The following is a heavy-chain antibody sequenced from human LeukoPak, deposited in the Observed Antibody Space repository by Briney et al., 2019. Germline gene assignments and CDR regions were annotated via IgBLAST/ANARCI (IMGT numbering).Heavy chain of an antibody. Sequence: GESLKISCKGSGYSFTSYWIGWVRQMPGKGLEWMGGIYPGDSDTRYSPSFQGQVTISADKSISTAYLQWSSLKASDTAMYYCARQRGYYDSSGPNDYWGQGTLVTVSS. J-gene: IGHJ4*02. V-gene: IGHV5-51*01. CDR3: ARQRGYYDSSGPNDY. D-gene: IGHD3-22*01. CDR2: IYPGDSDT. CDR1: GYSFTSYW.